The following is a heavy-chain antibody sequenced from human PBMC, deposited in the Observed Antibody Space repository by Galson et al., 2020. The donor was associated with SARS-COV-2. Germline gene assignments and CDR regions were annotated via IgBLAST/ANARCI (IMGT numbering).Heavy chain of an antibody. V-gene: IGHV3-30*04. Sequence: GGSLRLSCRASGFTFSSSAMHWVRQAPGKGLEWVAIISYDGTKRYNLDSVKGRFTISRDNSKNTLFLQMDSLTTEDTAVYYCARETDDYTSSCDYWGQGTLVTFAS. D-gene: IGHD6-13*01. CDR3: ARETDDYTSSCDY. CDR1: GFTFSSSA. CDR2: ISYDGTKR. J-gene: IGHJ4*02.